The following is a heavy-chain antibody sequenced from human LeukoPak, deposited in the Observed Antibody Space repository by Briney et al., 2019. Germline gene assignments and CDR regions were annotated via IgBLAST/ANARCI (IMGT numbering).Heavy chain of an antibody. Sequence: SQTLSLTCSISGDSVSSNSAAWNWIRQSPSRGLEWLGRTYYRSKWYNDYAVSVKSRITINPDTSKNQFSLQLNSVTPKDTAVYYCARGAKYNWNDAKRAFDIWGQGTMVTVSS. CDR1: GDSVSSNSAA. J-gene: IGHJ3*02. V-gene: IGHV6-1*01. CDR2: TYYRSKWYN. D-gene: IGHD1-1*01. CDR3: ARGAKYNWNDAKRAFDI.